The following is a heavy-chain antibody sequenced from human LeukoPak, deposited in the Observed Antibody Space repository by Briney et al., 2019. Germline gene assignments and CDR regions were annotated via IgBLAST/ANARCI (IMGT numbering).Heavy chain of an antibody. CDR3: ARLWETAVTASNYYYYYMDV. CDR1: GYTFTSYG. V-gene: IGHV1-18*01. D-gene: IGHD2-21*02. CDR2: ISAYNGNT. Sequence: ASVKVSCKASGYTFTSYGISWVRQAPGQGLEWMGWISAYNGNTNYAQKLQGRVTMTTDTSTSTAYMELRSLRSDDTAVYYCARLWETAVTASNYYYYYMDVWGKGTTVTVSS. J-gene: IGHJ6*03.